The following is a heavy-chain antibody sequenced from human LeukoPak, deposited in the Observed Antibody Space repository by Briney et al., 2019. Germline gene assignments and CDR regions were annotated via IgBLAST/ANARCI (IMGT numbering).Heavy chain of an antibody. D-gene: IGHD5-18*01. J-gene: IGHJ6*03. CDR1: GYTFTSYG. Sequence: ASVKVSCKASGYTFTSYGISWVRQAPGQGLEWMGWISAYNGNTNYAQKLQGRVTMTTDTSTSTAYMELRSLRSDDKAVYYCARVPGAMVTYYYPFRLVWPKGPTLRVSS. CDR3: ARVPGAMVTYYYPFRLV. V-gene: IGHV1-18*01. CDR2: ISAYNGNT.